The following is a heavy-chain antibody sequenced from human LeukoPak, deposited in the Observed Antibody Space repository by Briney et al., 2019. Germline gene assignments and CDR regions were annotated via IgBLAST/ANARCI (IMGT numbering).Heavy chain of an antibody. Sequence: ASVKVSCKASGYTFTSYGISWVRQAPGQGLEWMGWISAYNGNTNYAQKLQGRVTMTTDTSTSTAYMELRSLRSDDTAVYYCASLRYFHRTKAYWAKGPLVTVSS. CDR1: GYTFTSYG. V-gene: IGHV1-18*01. J-gene: IGHJ4*02. D-gene: IGHD3-9*01. CDR2: ISAYNGNT. CDR3: ASLRYFHRTKAY.